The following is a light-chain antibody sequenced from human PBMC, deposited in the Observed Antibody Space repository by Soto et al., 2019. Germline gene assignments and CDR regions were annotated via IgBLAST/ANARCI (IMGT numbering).Light chain of an antibody. J-gene: IGLJ2*01. CDR2: NDD. Sequence: QSVLTQAPSVSGTPGQRVTISCSGSDSNIGSNTLNWYQQFPGTTPKLLIHNDDQRPSGVPDRFSGSKSGTSGSLAISGLQSEDEADYYCGTWDSSLSVVVFGGGTKLTVL. V-gene: IGLV1-44*01. CDR3: GTWDSSLSVVV. CDR1: DSNIGSNT.